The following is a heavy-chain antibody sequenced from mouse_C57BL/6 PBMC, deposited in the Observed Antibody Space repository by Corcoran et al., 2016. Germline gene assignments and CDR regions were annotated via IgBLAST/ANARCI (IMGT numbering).Heavy chain of an antibody. Sequence: EVQLQQSGPELVKPGASVKMSCKASGYTFTDYYMNWVKQSHGKSLEWIGDINPNNGGTSYNQKFKGKATLTVDKSSSTAYMELRSLTSEDSAVYYCARGYGSLYWYFDVWGTGTTVTVSS. CDR1: GYTFTDYY. D-gene: IGHD1-1*01. J-gene: IGHJ1*03. V-gene: IGHV1-26*01. CDR2: INPNNGGT. CDR3: ARGYGSLYWYFDV.